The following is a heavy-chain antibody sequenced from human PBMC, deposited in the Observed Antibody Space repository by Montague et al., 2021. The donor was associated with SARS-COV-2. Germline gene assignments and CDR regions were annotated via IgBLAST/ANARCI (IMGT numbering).Heavy chain of an antibody. CDR2: VCHSGYT. Sequence: SETLSLTCSVSGFSISSGFYWAWQSSGKGPEWIGTVCHSGYTHYNPSLKGRVTVSIDTSKNQFSLTVTSVTAADTAVYFCARRGYTGSDYFDYWGQGTLVTVSS. CDR3: ARRGYTGSDYFDY. J-gene: IGHJ4*02. V-gene: IGHV4-38-2*01. CDR1: GFSISSGFY. D-gene: IGHD5-12*01.